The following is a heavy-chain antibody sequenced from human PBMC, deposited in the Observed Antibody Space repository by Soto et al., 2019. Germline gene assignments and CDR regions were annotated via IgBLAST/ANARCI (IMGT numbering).Heavy chain of an antibody. Sequence: PGGSLRLSCVASGLNFSNSAMTWVRQAPGKRLEWVSTIHVSGGGKYYADSVKGRFTISRDNSKKTLSLQMTSLRAEDTALYYCAKEGGRPLSTFVLAYYYGLDVWGQGTTVTVSS. V-gene: IGHV3-23*01. J-gene: IGHJ6*02. CDR1: GLNFSNSA. CDR2: IHVSGGGK. CDR3: AKEGGRPLSTFVLAYYYGLDV. D-gene: IGHD3-16*01.